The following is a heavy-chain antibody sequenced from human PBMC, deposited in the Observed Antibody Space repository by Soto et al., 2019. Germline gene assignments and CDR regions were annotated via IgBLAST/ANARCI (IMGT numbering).Heavy chain of an antibody. CDR3: ARARNDHRKQRDFDY. V-gene: IGHV4-34*01. D-gene: IGHD1-1*01. CDR2: INHSGST. J-gene: IGHJ4*02. Sequence: QVQLQQWGAGLLKPSETLSLTCAVYGGSFSGYYWSWIRQPPGKGLEWIGEINHSGSTNYNPSLKSRVTISVDTSKNQFSLKLSSVTAADTAVYYGARARNDHRKQRDFDYWGQGTLVTVSS. CDR1: GGSFSGYY.